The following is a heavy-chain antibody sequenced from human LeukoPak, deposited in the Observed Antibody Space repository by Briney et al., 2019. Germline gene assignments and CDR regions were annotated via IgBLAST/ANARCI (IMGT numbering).Heavy chain of an antibody. D-gene: IGHD4-11*01. V-gene: IGHV3-15*01. CDR1: GFTFSNAW. Sequence: GGSLRLSCAASGFTFSNAWMSWVRQAPGKGLEWVGRIKSKTDGGTTDYAAPVKGRFTISRDDSKNTLYLQMNSLKTEDTAVYYCAREGMGDYPYYYYYYMDVWGKGTTVTVSS. CDR2: IKSKTDGGTT. J-gene: IGHJ6*03. CDR3: AREGMGDYPYYYYYYMDV.